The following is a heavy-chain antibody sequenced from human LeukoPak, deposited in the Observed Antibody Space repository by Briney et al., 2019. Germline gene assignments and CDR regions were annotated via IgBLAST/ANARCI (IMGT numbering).Heavy chain of an antibody. J-gene: IGHJ3*02. CDR2: IYYSGST. CDR1: GGSISSGGYY. D-gene: IGHD3-22*01. CDR3: AYDSSGLDAFDI. V-gene: IGHV4-31*03. Sequence: PSETLSLTCTVSGGSISSGGYYWSWIRQHPGKGLEWIGYIYYSGSTYYNPSLKSRVTISVDTSKNQFSLKLSSVTAADTAVYYCAYDSSGLDAFDIWGQGTMVTVSS.